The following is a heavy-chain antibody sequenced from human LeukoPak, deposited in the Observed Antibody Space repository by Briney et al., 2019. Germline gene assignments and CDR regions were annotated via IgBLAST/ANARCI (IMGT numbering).Heavy chain of an antibody. CDR2: IYYSGST. CDR1: GGSISSYY. D-gene: IGHD3-10*01. V-gene: IGHV4-59*01. CDR3: ARVVGSGAWFDP. J-gene: IGHJ5*02. Sequence: PSETLSLTCTVSGGSISSYYWSWIRQSPGKGLEWIGYIYYSGSTNYNPSLKSRVTISVDTSKNQFSLKLSSVTAADTAVYYCARVVGSGAWFDPWGQGTLVTVSS.